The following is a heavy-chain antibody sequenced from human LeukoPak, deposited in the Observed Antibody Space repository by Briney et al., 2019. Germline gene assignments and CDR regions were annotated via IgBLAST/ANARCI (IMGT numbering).Heavy chain of an antibody. V-gene: IGHV1-18*01. CDR3: VRDLGEWEVLRGIFYDY. CDR2: ISAYNGNT. D-gene: IGHD3-3*01. CDR1: GYTFTDFG. J-gene: IGHJ4*02. Sequence: ASVKVSCKGSGYTFTDFGISWVRQAPGQGLEWMGWISAYNGNTKSAQKFQGRVAMSTDTSTSTAYMELRSLRSDDTAVYYCVRDLGEWEVLRGIFYDYWGQGTVVTVSS.